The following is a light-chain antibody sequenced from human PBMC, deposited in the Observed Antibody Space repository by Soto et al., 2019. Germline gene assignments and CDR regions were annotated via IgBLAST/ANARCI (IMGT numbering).Light chain of an antibody. CDR2: QVT. CDR1: SSDIGYYNY. V-gene: IGLV2-14*01. CDR3: KSYAGSNTYV. Sequence: QSVLTQPASVSGSPGQSITISCTGTSSDIGYYNYVSWLQQHPGKAPKLIISQVTNRPSGVSTRFSGSKSGNTASLTISGLQADDEADYFCKSYAGSNTYVFGSGTKV. J-gene: IGLJ1*01.